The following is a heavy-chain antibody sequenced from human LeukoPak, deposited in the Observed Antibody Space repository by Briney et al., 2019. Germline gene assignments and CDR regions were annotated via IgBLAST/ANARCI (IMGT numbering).Heavy chain of an antibody. D-gene: IGHD2-21*01. CDR3: ARRFLNSHPIYYYMDV. Sequence: ASVKVSCKASDYNFLNYGISWVRQAPGQGLEWMGWISGKTGNINYAQKFQARATMTRDTSTSTAYMELRSLRSDDTAVYFCARRFLNSHPIYYYMDVWAKGTTVIVSS. J-gene: IGHJ6*03. CDR1: DYNFLNYG. CDR2: ISGKTGNI. V-gene: IGHV1-18*01.